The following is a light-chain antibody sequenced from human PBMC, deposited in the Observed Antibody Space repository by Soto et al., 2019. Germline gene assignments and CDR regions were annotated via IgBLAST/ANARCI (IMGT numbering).Light chain of an antibody. Sequence: DIQMTQSPSTLSASVGDRVTITCRASQSISSWLAWYQQKPGKAPKLLIYKASSLESGVPSRFSGSGSGTEFTLTISSLQPDDFATYYCQQYNSIPWTFGQGTKGEIK. CDR1: QSISSW. J-gene: IGKJ1*01. V-gene: IGKV1-5*03. CDR3: QQYNSIPWT. CDR2: KAS.